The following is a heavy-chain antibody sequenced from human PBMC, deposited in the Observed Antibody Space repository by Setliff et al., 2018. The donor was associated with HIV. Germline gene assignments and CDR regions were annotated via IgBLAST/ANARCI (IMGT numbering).Heavy chain of an antibody. D-gene: IGHD6-19*01. CDR2: ISAYKGNT. CDR3: AIDFVEGIAVTDWFDP. J-gene: IGHJ5*02. CDR1: GYTFTSYG. Sequence: RASVKVSCTASGYTFTSYGISWVRQAPGQGLEWMGWISAYKGNTNYAQKLQGRVTMTTDTSTSTAYMELRSLRSDDTAVYYCAIDFVEGIAVTDWFDPCVQGTLLTV. V-gene: IGHV1-18*01.